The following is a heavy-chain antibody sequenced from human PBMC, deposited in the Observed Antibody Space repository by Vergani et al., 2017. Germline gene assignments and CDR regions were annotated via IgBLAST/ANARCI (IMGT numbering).Heavy chain of an antibody. CDR2: IYYSGST. D-gene: IGHD2-2*01. CDR3: ARANIVVVPAAISYFDY. V-gene: IGHV4-61*01. Sequence: QVQLQESGPGLVKPSETLSLTCTDSGGSVSSGSYYWSWIRQPPGKGLEWIGYIYYSGSTNYNPSLKSRVTISVDTSKNQFSLKLSSVTAADTAVYYWARANIVVVPAAISYFDYWGQGTLVTVSS. J-gene: IGHJ4*02. CDR1: GGSVSSGSYY.